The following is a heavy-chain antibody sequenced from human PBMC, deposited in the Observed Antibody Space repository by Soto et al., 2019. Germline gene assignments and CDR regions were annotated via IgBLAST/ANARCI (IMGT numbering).Heavy chain of an antibody. J-gene: IGHJ4*02. CDR1: GFTLSGYA. CDR3: ARDRSIAVAGIFDY. V-gene: IGHV3-64*01. Sequence: PGGSLRLSCAASGFTLSGYAMDWVRQAPGKGLEYVSGISSNGVGTYYANSVQGRFTISRDNSKNTVYLQMGSLRHEDTAVYYCARDRSIAVAGIFDYWGQGTPVTVSS. D-gene: IGHD6-19*01. CDR2: ISSNGVGT.